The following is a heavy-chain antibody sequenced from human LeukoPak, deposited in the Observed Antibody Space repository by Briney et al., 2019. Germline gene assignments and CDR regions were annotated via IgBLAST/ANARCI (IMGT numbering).Heavy chain of an antibody. CDR3: ARGRFDY. V-gene: IGHV3-48*01. CDR2: ISSSSTI. Sequence: GGSLRLSCAASGFTFSSYGMSWVRQAPGKGLEWVSYISSSSTIYYADSVKGRFTISRDNAKNSLYLQMNSLRAEDTAVYYCARGRFDYWGQGTLVTVSS. CDR1: GFTFSSYG. J-gene: IGHJ4*02.